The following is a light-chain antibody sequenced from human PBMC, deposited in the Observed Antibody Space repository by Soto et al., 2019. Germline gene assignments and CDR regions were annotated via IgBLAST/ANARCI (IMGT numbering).Light chain of an antibody. J-gene: IGKJ1*01. CDR2: DAS. V-gene: IGKV3-11*01. CDR3: QVRDVWPS. CDR1: QSVSTS. Sequence: IVLTQSPGTLALSPGESAVLSCRASQSVSTSLAWYQHKPGQAPRLFIYDASKRAPGIPARFAGSGSGTDFTHTISSLEPEDIAVYYCQVRDVWPSFGQGTKVDIK.